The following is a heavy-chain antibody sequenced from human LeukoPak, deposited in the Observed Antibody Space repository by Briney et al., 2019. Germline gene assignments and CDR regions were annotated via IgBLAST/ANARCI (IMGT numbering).Heavy chain of an antibody. J-gene: IGHJ4*02. CDR2: IYYSGTT. V-gene: IGHV4-59*01. D-gene: IGHD6-19*01. CDR1: GGSFSSYY. Sequence: SETLSLTCTVSGGSFSSYYWSWIRQPPGKGLEWIGYIYYSGTTNYNPSLRSRVTISEDTSKNQFSLKLNSVTAADTAVYYCAREDSSGWYGYWGQGTLVTVSS. CDR3: AREDSSGWYGY.